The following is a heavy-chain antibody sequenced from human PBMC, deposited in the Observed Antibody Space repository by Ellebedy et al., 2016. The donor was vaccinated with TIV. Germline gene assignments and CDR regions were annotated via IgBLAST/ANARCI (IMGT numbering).Heavy chain of an antibody. V-gene: IGHV3-11*01. Sequence: GGSLRLXCAASGFTFSDYYMSWIRQAPGKGLEWVSYIFSSGSPIYYADSVKGRFIISRDNAKNSLYLQMNSLRAEDTAIYYCARGLSSAWYWDNWGQGTLVTVSS. CDR2: IFSSGSPI. J-gene: IGHJ4*02. CDR1: GFTFSDYY. D-gene: IGHD6-13*01. CDR3: ARGLSSAWYWDN.